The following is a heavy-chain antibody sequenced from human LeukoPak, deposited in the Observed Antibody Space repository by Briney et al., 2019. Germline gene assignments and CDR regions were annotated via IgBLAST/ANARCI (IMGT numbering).Heavy chain of an antibody. CDR2: IYPADSDT. Sequence: GESLKISCKGSGYSFTSYWIAWVRQMPGKGLEWMGLIYPADSDTTYSPSFQGQVTISADKSISTAYLQWSSLKASDSAMYYCARLRPQDAFDIWGQGTMVTVSS. CDR1: GYSFTSYW. CDR3: ARLRPQDAFDI. V-gene: IGHV5-51*01. J-gene: IGHJ3*02.